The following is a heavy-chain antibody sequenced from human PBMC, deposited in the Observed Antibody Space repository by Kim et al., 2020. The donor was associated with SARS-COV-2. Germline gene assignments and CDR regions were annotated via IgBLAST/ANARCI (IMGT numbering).Heavy chain of an antibody. D-gene: IGHD6-19*01. V-gene: IGHV4-38-2*02. CDR3: ARGAGTSPADF. CDR2: FYHSGSP. CDR1: GYSISSCYY. Sequence: SETLSLTCSVSGYSISSCYYWGWIRQPPGKGLEWSGSFYHSGSPYYSSALKSRVSISLDTSKNPFSLNLTSVTAADTALYYCARGAGTSPADFWGQGTLVTVSS. J-gene: IGHJ4*02.